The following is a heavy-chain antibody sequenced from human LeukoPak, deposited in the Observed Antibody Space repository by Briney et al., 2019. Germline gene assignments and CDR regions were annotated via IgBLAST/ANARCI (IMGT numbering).Heavy chain of an antibody. CDR3: GRLKVASLDWFDP. D-gene: IGHD5-12*01. CDR2: IYYSGST. V-gene: IGHV4-39*01. J-gene: IGHJ5*02. CDR1: GGSISSSSYY. Sequence: SETLSLTCTVSGGSISSSSYYWGWIRQPPGKGLEWVGSIYYSGSTYYNPSLKSRVTISVDTSKNQFSLKLSSVTAADTAVYYCGRLKVASLDWFDPWGQGTLVTVSS.